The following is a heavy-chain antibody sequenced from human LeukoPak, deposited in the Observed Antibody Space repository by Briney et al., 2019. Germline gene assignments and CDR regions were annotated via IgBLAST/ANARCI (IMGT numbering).Heavy chain of an antibody. CDR3: ARDTMAAPSEYDDSSGYMDY. J-gene: IGHJ4*02. CDR1: GFTFSSYS. V-gene: IGHV3-33*08. CDR2: IWYDGSNK. Sequence: PGGSLRLSCAASGFTFSSYSMNWVRQAPGKGLEWVAVIWYDGSNKYYADSVKGRFTISRDNSKNTLYLQMNSLRAEDTAVYYCARDTMAAPSEYDDSSGYMDYWGQGTLVTVSS. D-gene: IGHD3-22*01.